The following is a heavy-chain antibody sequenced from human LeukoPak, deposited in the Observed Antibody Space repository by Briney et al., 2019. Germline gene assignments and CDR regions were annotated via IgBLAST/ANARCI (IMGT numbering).Heavy chain of an antibody. J-gene: IGHJ4*02. Sequence: ASVKVSCRSSGYTFTTYGITWVRQAPGHRLEGRGWIGTYNGNTNYAQKLQGRVTMTTDTSTSTAYMELRSLRSDDTAMYYCARDRMDTRTYFDYWGQGTLVTVSS. CDR1: GYTFTTYG. CDR2: IGTYNGNT. V-gene: IGHV1-18*01. D-gene: IGHD5-18*01. CDR3: ARDRMDTRTYFDY.